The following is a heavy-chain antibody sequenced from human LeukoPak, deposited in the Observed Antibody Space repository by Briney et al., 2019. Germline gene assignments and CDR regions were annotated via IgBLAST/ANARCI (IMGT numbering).Heavy chain of an antibody. V-gene: IGHV3-21*01. J-gene: IGHJ3*01. CDR2: IRSSSYE. D-gene: IGHD3-9*01. CDR1: GFTFSSYS. CDR3: ARDLFTPRTITRHLL. Sequence: GGSLRLSCAASGFTFSSYSMNWVRQAPGKGLEWVSSIRSSSYEYYADSVKGRFTISRDNAKNSLYLQMNSLRAEDTAVYYCARDLFTPRTITRHLLWGQGTMVTVS.